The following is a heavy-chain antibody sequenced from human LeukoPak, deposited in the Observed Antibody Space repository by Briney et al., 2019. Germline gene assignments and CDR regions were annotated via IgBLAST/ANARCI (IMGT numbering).Heavy chain of an antibody. J-gene: IGHJ6*03. V-gene: IGHV3-66*01. CDR2: IYSGGST. CDR3: ARSYGSGSYYYYYMDV. CDR1: GFTVSSNY. Sequence: GGSLRLSCAASGFTVSSNYMSWVRQAPGKGLEWVSVIYSGGSTYYADPVKGRFTISRDNSKNTLYPQMNSLRAEDTAVYYCARSYGSGSYYYYYMDVWGKGTTVTISS. D-gene: IGHD3-10*01.